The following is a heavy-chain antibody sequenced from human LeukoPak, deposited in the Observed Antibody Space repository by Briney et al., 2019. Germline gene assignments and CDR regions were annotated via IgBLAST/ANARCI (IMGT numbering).Heavy chain of an antibody. J-gene: IGHJ4*02. CDR2: INWNGGST. V-gene: IGHV3-20*04. CDR1: GFTFDDYG. CDR3: ARETARYYYDSSGYPDY. D-gene: IGHD3-22*01. Sequence: GGSLRLSCAAAGFTFDDYGMSWVRQAPGKGLEWVSGINWNGGSTGYADSVKGRFTISRDNAKNSLYLQMNSLRAEDTALYYCARETARYYYDSSGYPDYWGQGALVTVSS.